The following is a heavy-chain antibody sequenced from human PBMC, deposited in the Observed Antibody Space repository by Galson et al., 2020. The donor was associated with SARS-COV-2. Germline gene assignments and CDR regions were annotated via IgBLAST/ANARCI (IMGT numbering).Heavy chain of an antibody. Sequence: ASETLSLTCAVSGAYVNSRTYYWGWIRQPPGKGLEWIGSDSSSGHTFHKPSTRSRRTTTLGTSKNLFSLNLTSVTAADTAVYYCARGLQYCDFLNGYGPGYALDIWGQGSMVTVS. CDR2: DSSSGHT. J-gene: IGHJ3*02. D-gene: IGHD3-3*01. V-gene: IGHV4-39*07. CDR3: ARGLQYCDFLNGYGPGYALDI. CDR1: GAYVNSRTYY.